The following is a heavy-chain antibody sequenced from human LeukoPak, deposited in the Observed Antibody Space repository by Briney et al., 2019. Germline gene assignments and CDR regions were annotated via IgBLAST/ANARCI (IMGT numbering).Heavy chain of an antibody. D-gene: IGHD1-14*01. CDR2: IFYSGST. CDR1: SGSISTSNYY. J-gene: IGHJ6*03. V-gene: IGHV4-39*07. Sequence: PPETLSLTCTVSSGSISTSNYYWGWVRQPPGKALEWIGNIFYSGSTYYNPSLKSRVTISVDTSKNQFSLKLSSVTAADTAVYYCARYNRTKKTYYYYYYMDVWGKGTTVTVSS. CDR3: ARYNRTKKTYYYYYYMDV.